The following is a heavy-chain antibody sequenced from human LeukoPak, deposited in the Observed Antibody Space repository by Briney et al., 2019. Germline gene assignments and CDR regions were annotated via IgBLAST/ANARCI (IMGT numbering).Heavy chain of an antibody. CDR2: IIPILGIA. J-gene: IGHJ6*02. CDR3: ARYCSGGSCYSGNYYYGMDV. D-gene: IGHD2-15*01. Sequence: GASVKVSCKASGGTFSSYAISWVRQAPGQGLEWMGRIIPILGIANYAQKFQGRVTSTADKSTSTAYMELSSLRSEDTAVYYCARYCSGGSCYSGNYYYGMDVWGQGTTVTVSS. CDR1: GGTFSSYA. V-gene: IGHV1-69*04.